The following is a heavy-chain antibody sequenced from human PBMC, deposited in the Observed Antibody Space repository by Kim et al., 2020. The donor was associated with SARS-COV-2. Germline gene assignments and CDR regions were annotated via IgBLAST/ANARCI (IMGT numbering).Heavy chain of an antibody. D-gene: IGHD5-12*01. CDR1: CASISSGGYY. Sequence: SETLSLTCTVSCASISSGGYYWSWIRQHQGKGLEWIAYIDYSGSTDDNPSVKSRLIISLDKSKNQISLKLSSVTAADTAVYYCVRGRRDGYNYFDYWGQGTLVTVSS. J-gene: IGHJ4*02. V-gene: IGHV4-31*03. CDR3: VRGRRDGYNYFDY. CDR2: IDYSGST.